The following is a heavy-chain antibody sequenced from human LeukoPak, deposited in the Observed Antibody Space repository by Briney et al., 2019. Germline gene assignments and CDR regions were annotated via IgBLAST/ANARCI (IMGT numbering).Heavy chain of an antibody. CDR1: GFTFSSYG. J-gene: IGHJ4*02. D-gene: IGHD2-21*02. V-gene: IGHV3-30*02. CDR3: AKDLDFGVRTASMGRRVVVTAGPDY. CDR2: IRYGGSNK. Sequence: GGSLRLSCAASGFTFSSYGMHWVRQAPGKGLEWVAFIRYGGSNKYYADSVKGRFTISRDNSKNTLYLQMNSLRAEDTAIYYCAKDLDFGVRTASMGRRVVVTAGPDYWGQGTLVTVSS.